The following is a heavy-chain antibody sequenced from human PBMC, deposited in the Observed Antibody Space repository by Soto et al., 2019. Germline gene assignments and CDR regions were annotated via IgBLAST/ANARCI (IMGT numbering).Heavy chain of an antibody. CDR1: GGSISSSY. V-gene: IGHV4-59*01. Sequence: KPSETLSLTCTVSGGSISSSYWSWIRQPPGKGLEWLAYIYDDGSANYNPSLKSRATISLDMSKNQFSLKLTSVTAADTAVYYCARDKYCSGGSCRKNWFDPWGQGTLVTVYS. J-gene: IGHJ5*02. CDR2: IYDDGSA. CDR3: ARDKYCSGGSCRKNWFDP. D-gene: IGHD2-15*01.